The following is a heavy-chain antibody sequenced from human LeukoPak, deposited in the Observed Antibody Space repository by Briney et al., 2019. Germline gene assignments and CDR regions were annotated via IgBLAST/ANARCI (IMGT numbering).Heavy chain of an antibody. CDR3: ARGQGSYGSSGMDV. V-gene: IGHV4-59*01. J-gene: IGHJ6*02. CDR2: IYYSGST. Sequence: SETLSLTCTVSGGSISSYYWSWIRQPPGKGLEWIGCIYYSGSTNYNPSLKSRVTISVDTSKNQFSLKLSSVTAADTAVYYCARGQGSYGSSGMDVWGQGTTVTVSS. CDR1: GGSISSYY. D-gene: IGHD5-18*01.